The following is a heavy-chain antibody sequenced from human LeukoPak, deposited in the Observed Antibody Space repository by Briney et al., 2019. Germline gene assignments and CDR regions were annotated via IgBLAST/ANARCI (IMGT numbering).Heavy chain of an antibody. Sequence: SETLSLTCTVSGGSISSYYWSWIRQPAGKGLEWIGRIYTSGSTNYNPSLKSRVTMSVDTSKNQFSLKLSSVTAADTAVYYCARDEYYGSGSYYNSWFAFDIWGQGTLVTVSS. V-gene: IGHV4-4*07. CDR2: IYTSGST. J-gene: IGHJ4*02. CDR1: GGSISSYY. CDR3: ARDEYYGSGSYYNSWFAFDI. D-gene: IGHD3-10*01.